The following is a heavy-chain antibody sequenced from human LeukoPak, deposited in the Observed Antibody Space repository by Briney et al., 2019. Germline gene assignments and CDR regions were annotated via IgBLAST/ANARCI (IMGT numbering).Heavy chain of an antibody. Sequence: SETLSLTCAVYGGSFSGYYWSWIRPPPGKGREWIGEINHSGSTHYNPSLKSRVTISVDTSKNQFSLKLSSVTAADTAVYYCARVKGGYSSFDYWGQGTLVTVSS. V-gene: IGHV4-34*01. D-gene: IGHD6-25*01. CDR3: ARVKGGYSSFDY. CDR2: INHSGST. CDR1: GGSFSGYY. J-gene: IGHJ4*02.